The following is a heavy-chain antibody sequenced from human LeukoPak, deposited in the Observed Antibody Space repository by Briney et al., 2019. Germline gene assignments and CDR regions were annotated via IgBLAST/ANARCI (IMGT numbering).Heavy chain of an antibody. D-gene: IGHD4-17*01. J-gene: IGHJ6*02. CDR2: INHSGST. V-gene: IGHV4-34*01. CDR3: ARDYGRDRYYYYYHGMDV. Sequence: PSETLSLTCAVYGGSFSGYYWSWIRQPPGKGLEWIGEINHSGSTNYNPSLKSRVTISVDTSKNQFSLKLSSVTAADTAVYYCARDYGRDRYYYYYHGMDVWGQGTTVTVSS. CDR1: GGSFSGYY.